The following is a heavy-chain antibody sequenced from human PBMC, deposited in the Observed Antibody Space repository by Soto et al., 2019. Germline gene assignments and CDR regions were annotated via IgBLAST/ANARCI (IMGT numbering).Heavy chain of an antibody. CDR1: GGSISSYY. J-gene: IGHJ4*02. D-gene: IGHD3-22*01. Sequence: PSETLSLTCTVSGGSISSYYWSWIRQPAGKGLEWIGRIYTSGSTNYNPSLKSRVTMSVDTSKNQFSLKLSSVTAADTAVYYCARGRYYDSSGTFDYWGQGTLLTVSS. CDR3: ARGRYYDSSGTFDY. CDR2: IYTSGST. V-gene: IGHV4-4*07.